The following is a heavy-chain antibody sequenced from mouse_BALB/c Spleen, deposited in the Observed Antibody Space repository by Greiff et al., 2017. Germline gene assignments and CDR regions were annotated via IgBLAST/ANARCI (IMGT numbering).Heavy chain of an antibody. V-gene: IGHV1-69*02. CDR1: GYTFTSYW. CDR3: ARRGISRGYYFDD. CDR2: SDPSDSET. J-gene: IGHJ2*01. Sequence: QVQLQQPGAELVKPGAPVKLSCKASGYTFTSYWMNWVKQRPGRGLEWIGRSDPSDSETHYNQKFKDKATLTVDKSSSTAYIQLSSLTSEDSAVYYCARRGISRGYYFDDWGQGTTLTVSS.